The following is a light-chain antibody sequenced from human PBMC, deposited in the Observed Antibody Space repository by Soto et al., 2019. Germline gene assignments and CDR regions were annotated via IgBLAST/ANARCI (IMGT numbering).Light chain of an antibody. J-gene: IGKJ1*01. CDR3: QQSYTSPPT. Sequence: DIQMTQSPSSLSASVGDRVTITCRASETIRMYLHCSQQRPGKAPNLLIYGASRFHSGVPSRFTGSGSGTDFTLTIRSLQPEAFETYCCQQSYTSPPTFGQGTTVEV. CDR2: GAS. V-gene: IGKV1-39*01. CDR1: ETIRMY.